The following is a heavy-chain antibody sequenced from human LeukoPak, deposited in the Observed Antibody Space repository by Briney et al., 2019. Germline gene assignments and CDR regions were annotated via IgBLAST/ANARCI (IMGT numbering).Heavy chain of an antibody. J-gene: IGHJ4*02. V-gene: IGHV3-23*01. Sequence: GGSLRLSCAVSGITLSNYGMSWVRQAPGKGLEWVAGMSDSGGRTNYADSVKGRFTISRDNPKNTLNLQMNSLRAEDTAVYFCAKRGVVIRVVLVGFHKEAYYFDSWGQGARVTVSS. D-gene: IGHD2-21*01. CDR1: GITLSNYG. CDR2: MSDSGGRT. CDR3: AKRGVVIRVVLVGFHKEAYYFDS.